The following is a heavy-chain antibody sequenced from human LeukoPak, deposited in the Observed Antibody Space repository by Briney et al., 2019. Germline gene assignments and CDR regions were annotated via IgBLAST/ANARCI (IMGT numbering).Heavy chain of an antibody. CDR3: AKGRLLWFGEFLLDY. D-gene: IGHD3-10*01. CDR2: ISADGSMI. J-gene: IGHJ4*02. CDR1: GFAFDDYA. V-gene: IGHV3-43*02. Sequence: GGSLRLSCAASGFAFDDYAMHWVRQAPGKGLEWVSVISADGSMIYYADSMKGRFTISRDNSKNSLSLQMNSLRTEDTALYYCAKGRLLWFGEFLLDYWGQGTLVTVSS.